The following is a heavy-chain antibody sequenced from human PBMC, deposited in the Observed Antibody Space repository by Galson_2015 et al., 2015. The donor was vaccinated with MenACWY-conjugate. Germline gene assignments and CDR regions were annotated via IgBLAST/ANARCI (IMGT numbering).Heavy chain of an antibody. CDR2: ISGSSSAT. J-gene: IGHJ4*02. V-gene: IGHV3-48*04. CDR1: GFSFGTYN. Sequence: SLRLSCAASGFSFGTYNMHWVRQAPGKGLQWVSYISGSSSATYYADSVKGRFTISRDNAKNSLYLQMNSLRAEDTAMYYCFAINSGIDYWGQGTLVTVSS. D-gene: IGHD1-26*01. CDR3: FAINSGIDY.